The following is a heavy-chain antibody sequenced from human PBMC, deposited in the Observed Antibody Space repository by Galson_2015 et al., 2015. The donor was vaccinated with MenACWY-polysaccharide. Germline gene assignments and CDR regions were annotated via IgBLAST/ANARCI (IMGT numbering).Heavy chain of an antibody. D-gene: IGHD6-19*01. J-gene: IGHJ4*02. CDR2: TYYRSKWYK. Sequence: WLGRTYYRSKWYKYYALSVKSRMTINVDTAKNQFSLQLDSVTPEDTAMYYCASQGIAVAGVIDYWGQGTLVTVSS. V-gene: IGHV6-1*01. CDR3: ASQGIAVAGVIDY.